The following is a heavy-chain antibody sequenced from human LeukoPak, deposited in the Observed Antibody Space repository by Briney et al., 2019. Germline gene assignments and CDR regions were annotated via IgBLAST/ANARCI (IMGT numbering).Heavy chain of an antibody. V-gene: IGHV3-23*01. CDR2: SGSGGDT. Sequence: GGSLRLSCAASGFTFSSYAMNWVRQAPGEGLEWVSISGSGGDTYYADSVKGRFTISRDNSKNTLYLQMNSLRAEDTAVYYCAKARGATYGTYYFDYWGQGTLVTVSS. D-gene: IGHD4/OR15-4a*01. J-gene: IGHJ4*02. CDR1: GFTFSSYA. CDR3: AKARGATYGTYYFDY.